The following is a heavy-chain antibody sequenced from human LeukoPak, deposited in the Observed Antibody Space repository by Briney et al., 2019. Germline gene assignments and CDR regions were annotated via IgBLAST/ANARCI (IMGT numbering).Heavy chain of an antibody. J-gene: IGHJ3*02. CDR3: ARTAYYYDSSGYDDAFDI. CDR2: ISSSGSTI. CDR1: GFTFSDYY. Sequence: GGSLRLSCAASGFTFSDYYMSWIRQAPGKGLEWVSYISSSGSTIYYADSVKGRFTISRDNAKNSLYLQMNSLRAEDTAVYYCARTAYYYDSSGYDDAFDIWGQGTMVTVSS. V-gene: IGHV3-11*01. D-gene: IGHD3-22*01.